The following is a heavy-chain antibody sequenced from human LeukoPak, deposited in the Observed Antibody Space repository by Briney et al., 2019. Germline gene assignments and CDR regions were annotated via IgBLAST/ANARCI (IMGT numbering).Heavy chain of an antibody. D-gene: IGHD6-19*01. CDR1: GGTFSSYA. V-gene: IGHV1-69*04. Sequence: SVKVSCKASGGTFSSYAISWVRQAPGQGLEWMGRIIPIFGIANYAQKFQGRATITTDKSTSTAYMELSGLRSEDTAVYYCARLDSSGWYYFDYWGQGTLVTVSS. CDR3: ARLDSSGWYYFDY. J-gene: IGHJ4*02. CDR2: IIPIFGIA.